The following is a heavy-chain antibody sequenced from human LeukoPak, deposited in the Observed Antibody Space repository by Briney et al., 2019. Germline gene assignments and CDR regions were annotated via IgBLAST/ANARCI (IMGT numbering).Heavy chain of an antibody. CDR2: ISGSGGGT. D-gene: IGHD3-3*01. CDR1: GFTFGSFA. J-gene: IGHJ4*02. Sequence: GESLRLSCAASGFTFGSFAMSWVRQAPGKGLEWVSAISGSGGGTYYADSVKGRFTISRDNSKNTLYLQMNSLRAEDTAVYYCAKDQGSGYYLFDYWGQGTLVTVSS. CDR3: AKDQGSGYYLFDY. V-gene: IGHV3-23*01.